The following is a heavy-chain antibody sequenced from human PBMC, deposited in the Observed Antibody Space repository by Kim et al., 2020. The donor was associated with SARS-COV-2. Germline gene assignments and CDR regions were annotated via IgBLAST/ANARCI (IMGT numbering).Heavy chain of an antibody. Sequence: TNYNPSTKSRVTISVDTSKNQFSLKLSAVTAADTAVYYCARGQPFASLEYWGQGTLVTVSS. D-gene: IGHD1-1*01. J-gene: IGHJ4*02. V-gene: IGHV4-34*01. CDR2: T. CDR3: ARGQPFASLEY.